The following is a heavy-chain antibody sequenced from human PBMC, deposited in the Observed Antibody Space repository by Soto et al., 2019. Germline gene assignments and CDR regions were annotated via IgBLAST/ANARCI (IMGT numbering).Heavy chain of an antibody. Sequence: EVQLLESGGGLVQPGGSLRLSCAASGFTFSSYAMSWVRQAPGKGLEWVSAISGSGGSTYYADSVKGRFTISRDNSKNTLYLQMNSLRAEDTAVYYCAKSRYYDYVWGLEPYYYYYGMDVWGQGTTVTVSS. CDR2: ISGSGGST. CDR1: GFTFSSYA. V-gene: IGHV3-23*01. D-gene: IGHD3-16*01. J-gene: IGHJ6*02. CDR3: AKSRYYDYVWGLEPYYYYYGMDV.